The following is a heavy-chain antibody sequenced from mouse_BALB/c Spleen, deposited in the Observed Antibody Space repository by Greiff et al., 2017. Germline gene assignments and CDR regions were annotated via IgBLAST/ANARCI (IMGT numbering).Heavy chain of an antibody. CDR1: GYTFTDYV. V-gene: IGHV1-77*01. CDR3: ARRRGYGPLDY. J-gene: IGHJ2*01. D-gene: IGHD1-1*02. Sequence: QVQLKQSGPELVKPGASVKMSCKASGYTFTDYVISWVKQRTGQGLEWIGEIYPGSGSTYYNEKFKGKATLTADKSSNTAYMQLSSLTSEDSAVYFCARRRGYGPLDYWGQGTTLTVSS. CDR2: IYPGSGST.